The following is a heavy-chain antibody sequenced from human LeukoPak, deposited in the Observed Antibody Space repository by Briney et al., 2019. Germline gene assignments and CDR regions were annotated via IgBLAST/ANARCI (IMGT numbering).Heavy chain of an antibody. CDR1: GGSISSYY. CDR2: ISYSGST. D-gene: IGHD3-16*02. CDR3: ARGPTFGGVIALYYYYGMDV. Sequence: SEPLSLTCTVSGGSISSYYWSWIRQPPGKGLEWIGYISYSGSTNYNPSLKSRVTISVDTSKNQFSLKLSSVTAADTAVYYCARGPTFGGVIALYYYYGMDVWGQGTTVTVSS. V-gene: IGHV4-59*01. J-gene: IGHJ6*02.